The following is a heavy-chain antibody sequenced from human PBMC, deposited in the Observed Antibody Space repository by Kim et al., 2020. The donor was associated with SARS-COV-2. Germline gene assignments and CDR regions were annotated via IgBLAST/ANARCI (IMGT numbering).Heavy chain of an antibody. CDR3: ARDLRGSGSYYSSPNYYYGMDV. Sequence: GGSLRLSCAASGFTFSSYWMSWVRQAPGKGLEWVANIKQDGSEKYYVDSVKGRFTISRDNAKNSLYLQMNSLRAEDTAVYYCARDLRGSGSYYSSPNYYYGMDVWGQGTTVTVSS. J-gene: IGHJ6*02. CDR2: IKQDGSEK. V-gene: IGHV3-7*01. CDR1: GFTFSSYW. D-gene: IGHD3-10*01.